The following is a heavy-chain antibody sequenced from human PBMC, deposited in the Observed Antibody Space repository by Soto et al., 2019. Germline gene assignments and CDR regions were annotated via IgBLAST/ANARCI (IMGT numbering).Heavy chain of an antibody. CDR1: GYIFIHCF. J-gene: IGHJ4*02. D-gene: IGHD1-26*01. CDR2: INPSSGTT. Sequence: QVQLVQSGAEMKQPGASVKLSCQASGYIFIHCFMHWVRQAPGQGLEWMGGINPSSGTTTYAQKFQGRVTVTRDTSTVTGYMEMSSLGSGDTAMYYCARSLGETTSLFDYWGQGSLVTVSA. CDR3: ARSLGETTSLFDY. V-gene: IGHV1-46*01.